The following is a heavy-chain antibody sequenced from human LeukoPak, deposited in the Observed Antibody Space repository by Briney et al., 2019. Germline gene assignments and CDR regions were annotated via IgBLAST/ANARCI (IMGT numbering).Heavy chain of an antibody. CDR3: ARPYSSRWDNWFDP. J-gene: IGHJ5*02. CDR1: GYTFIGYH. Sequence: ASVKVSCKASGYTFIGYHMHWVRQAPGQGLEWMGWINPNSGGTDYSQKFQGRVTMTRDTSISTVYMELSRLRSDDTAVYYCARPYSSRWDNWFDPWGQGTLVTVSS. CDR2: INPNSGGT. V-gene: IGHV1-2*02. D-gene: IGHD2-2*01.